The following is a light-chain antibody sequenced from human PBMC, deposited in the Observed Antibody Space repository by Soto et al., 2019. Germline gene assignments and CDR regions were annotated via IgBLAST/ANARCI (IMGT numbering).Light chain of an antibody. J-gene: IGKJ5*01. CDR2: DAS. CDR3: QQRSSWPIT. CDR1: QGVTSY. Sequence: MVFTQCPATLSFSPGCGFTLGVGANQGVTSYLAWYQQRPGQAPRLLINDASRRAAGIPDRFSGSGSGADFTLTISSLEPEDFAVYYCQQRSSWPITFGQGTRLEI. V-gene: IGKV3-11*01.